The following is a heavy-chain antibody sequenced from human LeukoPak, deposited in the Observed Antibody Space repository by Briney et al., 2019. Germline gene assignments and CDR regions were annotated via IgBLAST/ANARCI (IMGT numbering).Heavy chain of an antibody. V-gene: IGHV3-21*01. CDR3: ANHLACGSTSCPSFDY. D-gene: IGHD2-2*01. CDR2: ISDDSNYI. Sequence: GGSLRLSCAASGFTFSDYSMNWVRQAPGNGLEWVSSISDDSNYIYYADSVKGRFTISRDNAKNSLYLQMNSLRAEDTAVYYCANHLACGSTSCPSFDYWGQGTLVTVSS. CDR1: GFTFSDYS. J-gene: IGHJ4*02.